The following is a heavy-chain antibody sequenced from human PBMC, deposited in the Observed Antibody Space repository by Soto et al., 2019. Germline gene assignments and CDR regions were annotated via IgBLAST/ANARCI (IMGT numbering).Heavy chain of an antibody. CDR3: ATRYDSGMDD. V-gene: IGHV4-59*08. Sequence: SETLSLTCTVSGGSISSYYWSWIRQPPGKGLEWIGYIYYSGSTNYNPSLKSRVTISVDTSKNQFSLKLSSVTAADTAVYYCATRYDSGMDDWGQGTLVTVSS. CDR1: GGSISSYY. J-gene: IGHJ4*02. D-gene: IGHD4-17*01. CDR2: IYYSGST.